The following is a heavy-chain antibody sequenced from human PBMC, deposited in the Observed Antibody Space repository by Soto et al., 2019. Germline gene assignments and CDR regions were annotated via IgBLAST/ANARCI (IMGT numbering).Heavy chain of an antibody. CDR2: IIPIFGTV. V-gene: IGHV1-69*13. CDR3: ASSTVVYYCYYDMDV. D-gene: IGHD4-17*01. J-gene: IGHJ6*02. Sequence: ASVKVSCKASGGTFSSYAISWVRQAPGQGLEWMGGIIPIFGTVNYAQKFQGRVTIIADASTSTAYMELRSLRCEDTAVYYCASSTVVYYCYYDMDVWGQGTTVTVSS. CDR1: GGTFSSYA.